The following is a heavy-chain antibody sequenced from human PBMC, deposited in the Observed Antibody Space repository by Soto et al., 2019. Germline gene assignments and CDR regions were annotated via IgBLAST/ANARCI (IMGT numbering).Heavy chain of an antibody. J-gene: IGHJ3*01. CDR3: ARGWFYDVLTGYHRRTVLDV. D-gene: IGHD3-9*01. CDR1: GYTFTSYD. CDR2: MNPHSGNT. V-gene: IGHV1-8*01. Sequence: ASVKVSCKTSGYTFTSYDINWVRQATGQGLEWMGWMNPHSGNTGYAQKFQGRVTMTRNTSIGTAYMELSSLKSEDAAVYYCARGWFYDVLTGYHRRTVLDVWGKGTLVTVTS.